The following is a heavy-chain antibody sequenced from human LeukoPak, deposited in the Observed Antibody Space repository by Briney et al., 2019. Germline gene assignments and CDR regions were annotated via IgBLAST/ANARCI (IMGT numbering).Heavy chain of an antibody. D-gene: IGHD2-15*01. J-gene: IGHJ6*04. CDR2: IKSKTSGETT. V-gene: IGHV3-15*01. CDR3: STEPDEEVAAYYGLDV. CDR1: GFTFTNAW. Sequence: PGGSLRLSCAASGFTFTNAWMTWLRQGPGKGLEWVGRIKSKTSGETTDYAAPVKGRFTISRDDSKNTLYLRMNDLKIEDTAVYYCSTEPDEEVAAYYGLDVWGKGTTVTVS.